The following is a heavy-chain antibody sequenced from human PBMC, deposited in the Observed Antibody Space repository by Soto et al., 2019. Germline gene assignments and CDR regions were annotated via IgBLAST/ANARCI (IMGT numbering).Heavy chain of an antibody. V-gene: IGHV1-8*01. CDR3: ARSPPTSLSYYGMDV. Sequence: GASVKVSCKASGYTFTSYDINWVRQATGQGLEWMGWMNPNSGNTGYAQKFQGRVTMPRNTSTSTAYMELSSLRSEDTAVYYCARSPPTSLSYYGMDVWGQGTTVTVSS. CDR2: MNPNSGNT. J-gene: IGHJ6*02. CDR1: GYTFTSYD.